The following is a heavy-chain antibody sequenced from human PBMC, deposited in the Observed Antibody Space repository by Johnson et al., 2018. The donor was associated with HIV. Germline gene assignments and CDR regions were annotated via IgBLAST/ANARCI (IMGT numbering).Heavy chain of an antibody. D-gene: IGHD4-17*01. CDR2: ISYDGSNK. CDR3: ARARTTVTILDAFDI. V-gene: IGHV3-30-3*01. Sequence: QMQLVESGGGVVQPGKSLRLSCVASGFTFRSYAMHWVRQAPGKGLEWVTLISYDGSNKYYADSVKGRFTISRDNSKNTLYLQMNSLRAEDTAVYYCARARTTVTILDAFDIWGQGTMVTVSS. CDR1: GFTFRSYA. J-gene: IGHJ3*02.